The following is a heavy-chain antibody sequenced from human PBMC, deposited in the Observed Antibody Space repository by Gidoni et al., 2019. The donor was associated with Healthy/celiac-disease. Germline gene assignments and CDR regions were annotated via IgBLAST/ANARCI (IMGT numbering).Heavy chain of an antibody. Sequence: QVQLQQWGAGLLKPSETLSLTCAVYGGSFSGYYWRWIRQPPGKGLEWIGEINHSGSTNYNPSLKSRVTISVDTSKNQFSLKLSSVTAADTAVYYCARGPAYGSGSYYNRRPTPNWFDPWGQGTLVTVSS. V-gene: IGHV4-34*01. CDR2: INHSGST. CDR1: GGSFSGYY. CDR3: ARGPAYGSGSYYNRRPTPNWFDP. D-gene: IGHD3-10*01. J-gene: IGHJ5*02.